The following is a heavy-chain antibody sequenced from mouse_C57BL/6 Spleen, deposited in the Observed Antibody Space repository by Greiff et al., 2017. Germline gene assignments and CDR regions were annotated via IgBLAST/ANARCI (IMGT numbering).Heavy chain of an antibody. J-gene: IGHJ2*01. Sequence: QVQLQQSGAELARPGASVKLSCKASGYTFTSYGISWVKQRTGQGLEWIGEIYPRSGNTYYNEKFKGKATLTADKSSSTAYMELRSLTSEDSAVYFCARAGTSDSSVLNGFFDYWGQGTTLTVSS. CDR1: GYTFTSYG. D-gene: IGHD3-2*02. CDR2: IYPRSGNT. V-gene: IGHV1-81*01. CDR3: ARAGTSDSSVLNGFFDY.